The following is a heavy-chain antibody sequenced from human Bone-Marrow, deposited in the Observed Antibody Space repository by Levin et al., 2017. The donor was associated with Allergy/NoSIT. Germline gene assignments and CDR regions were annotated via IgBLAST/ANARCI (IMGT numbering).Heavy chain of an antibody. V-gene: IGHV4-61*01. J-gene: IGHJ5*02. CDR2: IYYSGST. Sequence: KSSETLSLTCTVSGGSVSSGSYYWSWIRQPPGMGLEWIGYIYYSGSTNYNPSLKSRVTISVDTSKNQFSLKLSSVTAADTDVYYCARYSWSGQETGYWFDPWGQGTLVTVSS. D-gene: IGHD3-3*01. CDR1: GGSVSSGSYY. CDR3: ARYSWSGQETGYWFDP.